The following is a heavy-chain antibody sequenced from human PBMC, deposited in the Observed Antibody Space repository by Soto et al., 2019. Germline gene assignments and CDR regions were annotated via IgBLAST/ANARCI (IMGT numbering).Heavy chain of an antibody. CDR1: GYSFTSYW. CDR2: IYPGDSDT. V-gene: IGHV5-51*01. Sequence: PGESLKISCKGSGYSFTSYWIGWVRQMPGKGLEWMGIIYPGDSDTRYSPSFQGQVTISADKSISTAYLQWSSLKASDTAMYYCARSQLGARNYYYYGMDVWGQGTTVTVSS. J-gene: IGHJ6*02. D-gene: IGHD1-1*01. CDR3: ARSQLGARNYYYYGMDV.